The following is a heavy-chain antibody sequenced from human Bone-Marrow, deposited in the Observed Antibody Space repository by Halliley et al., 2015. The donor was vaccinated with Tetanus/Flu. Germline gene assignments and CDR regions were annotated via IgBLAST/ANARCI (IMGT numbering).Heavy chain of an antibody. CDR3: AKGGGYDFWTGYPSLFDY. Sequence: ITGTGSGTHYADSVKGRFTIFRDNSKSTLYLQMNSLRIEDTAVYFCAKGGGYDFWTGYPSLFDYWGQGTLVTVSS. J-gene: IGHJ4*02. D-gene: IGHD3-3*01. V-gene: IGHV3-23*01. CDR2: ITGTGSGT.